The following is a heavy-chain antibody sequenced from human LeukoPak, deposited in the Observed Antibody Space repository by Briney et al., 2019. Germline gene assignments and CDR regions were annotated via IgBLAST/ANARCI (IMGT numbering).Heavy chain of an antibody. D-gene: IGHD2-15*01. J-gene: IGHJ5*02. Sequence: PSETLSLTCTVSGGSISSYYWSWIRQPPGKGLEWIGYIYYSGSTNYNPSLKSRVTISVDTSKNQFSLKLSSVTAADTAVYYCARERRGYCSGGSCVPGGWFDPWGQGTLVTVSS. V-gene: IGHV4-59*01. CDR1: GGSISSYY. CDR2: IYYSGST. CDR3: ARERRGYCSGGSCVPGGWFDP.